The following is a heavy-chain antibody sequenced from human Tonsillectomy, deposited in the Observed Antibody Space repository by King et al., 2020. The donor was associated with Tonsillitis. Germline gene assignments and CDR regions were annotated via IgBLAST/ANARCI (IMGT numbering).Heavy chain of an antibody. V-gene: IGHV5-51*01. Sequence: QLVQSGAEVKKPGESLKISCQGSGYSFTSFWIGWVRQMPGKGLEWMGIIYPADSDTRYSPSFQGQVTITADKSTSTAYLQWSSLKAPDTAMYYCARPLGYGQGSVDSWGQGTLVTVSS. CDR2: IYPADSDT. D-gene: IGHD5-18*01. J-gene: IGHJ4*02. CDR3: ARPLGYGQGSVDS. CDR1: GYSFTSFW.